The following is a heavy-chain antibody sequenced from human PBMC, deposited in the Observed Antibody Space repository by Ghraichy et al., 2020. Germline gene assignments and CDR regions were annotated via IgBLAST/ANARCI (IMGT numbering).Heavy chain of an antibody. D-gene: IGHD2-21*02. CDR2: IKSSSSVI. Sequence: GSLRLSCVASGFTFSNYGMNWVRQAPGKGLEWVSYIKSSSSVIYYADSVKGRFTISRDNAKNSLYLQMNSLRAEDTAVYYCARRAYCGADCYSLDYWGQGTLVTVSS. CDR3: ARRAYCGADCYSLDY. J-gene: IGHJ4*02. V-gene: IGHV3-48*01. CDR1: GFTFSNYG.